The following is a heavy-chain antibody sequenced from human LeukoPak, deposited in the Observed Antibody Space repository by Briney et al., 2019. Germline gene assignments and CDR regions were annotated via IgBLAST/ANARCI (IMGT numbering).Heavy chain of an antibody. D-gene: IGHD3-22*01. CDR2: IYYSGST. CDR3: ARRFPPSGYYPTYYYYYMDV. V-gene: IGHV4-61*08. J-gene: IGHJ6*03. CDR1: GGSISSGDYY. Sequence: PSETLSLTCTVSGGSISSGDYYWSWIRQPPGKGLEWIGYIYYSGSTNYNPSLKSRVTISVDTSKNQFSLKLSSVTAADTAVYYCARRFPPSGYYPTYYYYYMDVWGKGTTVTDSS.